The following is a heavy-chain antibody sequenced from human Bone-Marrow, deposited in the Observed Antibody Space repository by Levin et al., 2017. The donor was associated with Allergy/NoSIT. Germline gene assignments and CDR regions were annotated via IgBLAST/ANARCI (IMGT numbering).Heavy chain of an antibody. CDR2: ISYDGSDK. V-gene: IGHV3-30-3*01. Sequence: SGGSLRLSCAASGFTFSSYAMHWVRQAPGKGLEWVAVISYDGSDKYYADSVKGRFTISRDNSKNTLYLQMNSLITEDTAVYYCARVRWVTTMHYYYGMDVWGQGTTVIVSS. CDR1: GFTFSSYA. D-gene: IGHD2-21*02. J-gene: IGHJ6*02. CDR3: ARVRWVTTMHYYYGMDV.